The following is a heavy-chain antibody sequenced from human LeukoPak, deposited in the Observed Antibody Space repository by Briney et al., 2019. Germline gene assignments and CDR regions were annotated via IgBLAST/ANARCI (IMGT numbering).Heavy chain of an antibody. V-gene: IGHV1-8*01. D-gene: IGHD3-10*01. CDR1: GYTFTNYD. Sequence: ASVKVSCKASGYTFTNYDIMWVRQATGQGPEWMGWMNSNSGNTGYAQKFQGRGTMTRDTSINTAYMELHSLTSEDTAVYYCARGRGGTVVRGYLDYWGQGTLVTVSS. CDR3: ARGRGGTVVRGYLDY. J-gene: IGHJ4*02. CDR2: MNSNSGNT.